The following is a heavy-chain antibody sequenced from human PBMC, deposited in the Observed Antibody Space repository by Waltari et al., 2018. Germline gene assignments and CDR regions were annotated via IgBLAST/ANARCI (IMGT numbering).Heavy chain of an antibody. CDR1: GGSFSGYY. V-gene: IGHV4-34*01. CDR3: ARGIVGATRDY. D-gene: IGHD1-26*01. CDR2: INHSGST. J-gene: IGHJ4*02. Sequence: QVQLQQWGAGLLKPSETLSLTCAVYGGSFSGYYWSWIRQPPGKGLEWIGEINHSGSTNYNPSLTSRVTIPVDTSKNQFSLKLSSVTAADTAVYYCARGIVGATRDYWGQGTLVTVSS.